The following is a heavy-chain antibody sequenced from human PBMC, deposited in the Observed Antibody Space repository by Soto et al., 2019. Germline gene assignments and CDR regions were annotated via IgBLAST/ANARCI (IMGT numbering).Heavy chain of an antibody. CDR2: IYSGGST. D-gene: IGHD3-22*01. CDR3: ARGWRYDSSGYYYRAYYYYGMDV. V-gene: IGHV3-53*01. Sequence: PGGSLRLSCAASGFTVSSNYMSWVRQAPGKGLEWVSVIYSGGSTYYADSVKGRFTISRDNSKNTLYLQMNSLRAEDTAVYYCARGWRYDSSGYYYRAYYYYGMDVWGQGTTVTVSS. CDR1: GFTVSSNY. J-gene: IGHJ6*02.